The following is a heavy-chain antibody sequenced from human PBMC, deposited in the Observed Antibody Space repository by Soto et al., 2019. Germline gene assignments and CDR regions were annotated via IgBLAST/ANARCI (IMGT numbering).Heavy chain of an antibody. D-gene: IGHD3-9*01. V-gene: IGHV3-33*01. CDR1: GFTFSTYG. CDR3: ARVFDTYYFDA. J-gene: IGHJ4*02. CDR2: IWSDGSNK. Sequence: QVQLVQSGGGVVQPGRSLRLSCAASGFTFSTYGMHWVHQAPGKGLEWVALIWSDGSNKYYADSVKGRFTISRDNSKKTLYLQMNSLRAEDTAVYYCARVFDTYYFDAWGQGNMITVSS.